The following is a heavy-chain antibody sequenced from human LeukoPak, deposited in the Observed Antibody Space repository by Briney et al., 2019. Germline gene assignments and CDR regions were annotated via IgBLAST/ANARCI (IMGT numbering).Heavy chain of an antibody. V-gene: IGHV3-21*01. CDR1: GFTFSSYS. CDR2: ISSSSSYM. D-gene: IGHD4-23*01. J-gene: IGHJ3*02. CDR3: ARDWVYGGSRAFDI. Sequence: GGSLRLSCAASGFTFSSYSMNWVRQAPGKGLEWVSSISSSSSYMYYADSVKGRFTISRDNAKNSLYLQMNSLRAEDTAVYYCARDWVYGGSRAFDIWGQGTMVTVSS.